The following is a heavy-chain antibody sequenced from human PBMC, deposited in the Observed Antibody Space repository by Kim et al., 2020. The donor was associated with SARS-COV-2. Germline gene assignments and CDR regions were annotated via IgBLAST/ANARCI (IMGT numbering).Heavy chain of an antibody. Sequence: ASVKVSCKASGYIFTSYDINWVRQATGQGLEWMGWMNPNSGNTGYAQKFQGRVTMTRNTSISTAYMELNSLRSEDTAVYYCARGRGGMSGYDKNGPWGQGTLVTVSS. J-gene: IGHJ5*02. D-gene: IGHD5-12*01. V-gene: IGHV1-8*01. CDR2: MNPNSGNT. CDR1: GYIFTSYD. CDR3: ARGRGGMSGYDKNGP.